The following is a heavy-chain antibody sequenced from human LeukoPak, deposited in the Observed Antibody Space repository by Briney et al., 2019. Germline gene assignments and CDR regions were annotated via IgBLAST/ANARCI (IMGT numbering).Heavy chain of an antibody. CDR1: GFTFSSYS. D-gene: IGHD5-12*01. CDR2: ISSSSSYI. CDR3: ASVRGYSGYDQDDY. J-gene: IGHJ4*02. V-gene: IGHV3-21*01. Sequence: GGSLRLSCAASGFTFSSYSMNWVRQAPGKGLEWVSSISSSSSYIYYADSVKGRFTISRDNAKNSLYLQMNSLRAEDTAVYYCASVRGYSGYDQDDYWGQGTLVTVSS.